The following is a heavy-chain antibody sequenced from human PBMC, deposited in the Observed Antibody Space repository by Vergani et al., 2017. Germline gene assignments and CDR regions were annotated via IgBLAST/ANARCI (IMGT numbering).Heavy chain of an antibody. D-gene: IGHD3-16*01. Sequence: EVQLVESGGGLVKPGGSLRLSCEASGFIFNNAWMSWVRQAPGKGLEYIGRIKSVSDGETRDYAAPVKGRFNISRDDSKSIAYLQMSSLKAEDTAVYYCTRDRLDDSYAYFDYWGQGTLVTVSP. CDR3: TRDRLDDSYAYFDY. V-gene: IGHV3-15*01. CDR2: IKSVSDGETR. J-gene: IGHJ4*02. CDR1: GFIFNNAW.